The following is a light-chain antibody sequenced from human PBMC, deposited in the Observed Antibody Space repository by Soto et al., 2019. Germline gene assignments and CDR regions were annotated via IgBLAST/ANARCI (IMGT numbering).Light chain of an antibody. CDR3: QVWDSSSDHVV. Sequence: QSVLTQPPSASGTPGQRVTISCSGSSSNIGSNTVNWYRQLPGTAPKLLVYTNNQRPSGIPERFSGSNSGNTATLTISRVEAGDEADYYCQVWDSSSDHVVFGGGTKVTVL. V-gene: IGLV1-44*01. CDR1: SSNIGSNT. J-gene: IGLJ2*01. CDR2: TNN.